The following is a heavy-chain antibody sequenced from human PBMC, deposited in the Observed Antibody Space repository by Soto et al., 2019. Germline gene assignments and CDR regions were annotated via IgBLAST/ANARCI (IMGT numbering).Heavy chain of an antibody. CDR1: GFTFSSYG. CDR2: IPYDGSNK. Sequence: GGSLRLSCAASGFTFSSYGMHWVRQAPGKGLEWVAVIPYDGSNKYYADSVKGRFTISRDNSKNTLYLQMNSLRAEDTAVYYCAKDVVIAVAGHDAFDIWGQGTMVTVSS. CDR3: AKDVVIAVAGHDAFDI. V-gene: IGHV3-30*18. J-gene: IGHJ3*02. D-gene: IGHD6-19*01.